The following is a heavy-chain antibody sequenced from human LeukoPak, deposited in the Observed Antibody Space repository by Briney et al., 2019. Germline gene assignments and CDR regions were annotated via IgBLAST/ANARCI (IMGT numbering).Heavy chain of an antibody. Sequence: SETLSLTCAVYGGSCSGSYWSWIRQPPGKGLEWIGEINHSGSTNYNPSLKSRVTISVDTSKNQFSLKLSSVTAADTAVYYCARDATMMGNYFNYWGQGTLVTVSS. J-gene: IGHJ4*02. CDR1: GGSCSGSY. V-gene: IGHV4-34*01. CDR2: INHSGST. D-gene: IGHD5-12*01. CDR3: ARDATMMGNYFNY.